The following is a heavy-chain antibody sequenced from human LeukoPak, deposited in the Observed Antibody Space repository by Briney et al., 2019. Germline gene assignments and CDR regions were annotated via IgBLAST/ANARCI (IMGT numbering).Heavy chain of an antibody. Sequence: PGGTLRLSCAASGFTFSHHGMNWVRQAPGKGLEWVSGVGPSGGSTYYADSVKGRFTISRDNSKNTLYLQMNNLRAEDTAVYYCAKTRGSGPFDYWGQGTLVTVSS. J-gene: IGHJ4*02. D-gene: IGHD3-10*01. CDR2: VGPSGGST. CDR3: AKTRGSGPFDY. CDR1: GFTFSHHG. V-gene: IGHV3-23*01.